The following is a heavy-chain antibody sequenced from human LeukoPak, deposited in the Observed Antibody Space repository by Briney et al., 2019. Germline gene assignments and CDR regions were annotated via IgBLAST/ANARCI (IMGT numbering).Heavy chain of an antibody. J-gene: IGHJ4*02. V-gene: IGHV3-21*01. CDR2: ISSSSTYI. CDR1: GFTFRSYS. Sequence: GGSLRLSCAASGFTFRSYSMNWVRQAPGKGLEWVSTISSSSTYIYYADSVKGRFTISRDNAENSVYLQMDNLRGDDTAVYYCARDLSLGAPGGFDYWGQGTLVTVSS. D-gene: IGHD3-16*01. CDR3: ARDLSLGAPGGFDY.